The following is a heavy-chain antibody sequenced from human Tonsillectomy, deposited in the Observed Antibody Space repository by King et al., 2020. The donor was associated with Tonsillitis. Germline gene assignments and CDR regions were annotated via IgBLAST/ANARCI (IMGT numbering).Heavy chain of an antibody. J-gene: IGHJ2*01. CDR3: ARALGWLEVFGYFDL. CDR2: ISYDGSNK. CDR1: GFTFSSYA. D-gene: IGHD3-9*01. Sequence: VQLVESGGGVVQPGKSLRLSCAASGFTFSSYAMHWVRQAPGKGLEWVAVISYDGSNKYYADSVKGRFTISRDNSKNSLYLQMNSLRADDTAVYYCARALGWLEVFGYFDLWGRGTLVTVSS. V-gene: IGHV3-30-3*01.